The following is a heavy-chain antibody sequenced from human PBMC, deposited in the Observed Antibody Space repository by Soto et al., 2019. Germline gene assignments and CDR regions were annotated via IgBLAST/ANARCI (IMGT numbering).Heavy chain of an antibody. CDR2: IYYNGRT. V-gene: IGHV4-31*03. Sequence: QLHESGPGLVKPSQNLSLTCTVSGGSIRNGGYSWSWIRQVPGKGLEWIGNIYYNGRTYYNPSLRSRVTLSVDTPNNQFSLTVTSLTAADTAIYYCVRACVAADDHPNWFDPWGPGTLVTVSS. J-gene: IGHJ5*02. CDR3: VRACVAADDHPNWFDP. D-gene: IGHD6-25*01. CDR1: GGSIRNGGYS.